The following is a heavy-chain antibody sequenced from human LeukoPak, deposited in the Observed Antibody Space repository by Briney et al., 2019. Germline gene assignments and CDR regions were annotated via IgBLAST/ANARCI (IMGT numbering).Heavy chain of an antibody. CDR3: ARLGGDYGSVGGY. Sequence: SETLSLTCTVSGGSISSYYWSWIRQPPGKGLEWIGYIYYSGSTNYNPSLKSRVTISVDTSKNQFSLKLSSVTAADTAVYYCARLGGDYGSVGGYWGQGTLVTVSS. CDR2: IYYSGST. CDR1: GGSISSYY. V-gene: IGHV4-59*08. D-gene: IGHD4-17*01. J-gene: IGHJ4*02.